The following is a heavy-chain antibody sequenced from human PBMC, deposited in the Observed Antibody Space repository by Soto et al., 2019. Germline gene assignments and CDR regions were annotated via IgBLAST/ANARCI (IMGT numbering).Heavy chain of an antibody. Sequence: PSETLSLTCTVSGGSISSYYWSWIRQPAGKGLEWIGRIYTSGSTNYNPSLKSRVTMSVDTSKNQFSLKLSSVTAEDTAVYYCARQPGITIFGVVIIDIFDPWGQGTLVTVSS. D-gene: IGHD3-3*01. CDR3: ARQPGITIFGVVIIDIFDP. CDR2: IYTSGST. CDR1: GGSISSYY. V-gene: IGHV4-4*07. J-gene: IGHJ5*02.